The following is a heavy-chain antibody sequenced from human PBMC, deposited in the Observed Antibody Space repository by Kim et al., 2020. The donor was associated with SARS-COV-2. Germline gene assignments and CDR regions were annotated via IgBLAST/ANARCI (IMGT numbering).Heavy chain of an antibody. V-gene: IGHV3-23*01. D-gene: IGHD2-15*01. CDR2: ISGTGGNT. J-gene: IGHJ5*02. CDR3: ARSGGDCSGGSCYIAWFDP. CDR1: GFTSSSYA. Sequence: GGSLRPSCAASGFTSSSYAMGWVRQAPGKGLEWVSVISGTGGNTYYAESVKGRFTISRDNSKNTVYLQMDRLRVEDTAVYYCARSGGDCSGGSCYIAWFDPWGQGTPVTVSS.